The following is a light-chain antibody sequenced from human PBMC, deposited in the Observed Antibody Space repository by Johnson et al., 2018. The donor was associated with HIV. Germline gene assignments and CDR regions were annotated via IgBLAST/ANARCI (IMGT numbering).Light chain of an antibody. J-gene: IGLJ1*01. V-gene: IGLV1-51*01. CDR3: GTWDSYLTAGV. Sequence: QSVLTQPPSVSAAPGQTVTISCSGSSSNVGSSFVSWYRQVPGTAPKLLIYDNNKRPSGISDRFSASKSGTSATLGITGLQTGDEADYYCGTWDSYLTAGVFGSGTKVTVL. CDR2: DNN. CDR1: SSNVGSSF.